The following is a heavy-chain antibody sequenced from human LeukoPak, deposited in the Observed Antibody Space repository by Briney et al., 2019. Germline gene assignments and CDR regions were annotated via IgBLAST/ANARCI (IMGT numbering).Heavy chain of an antibody. D-gene: IGHD3-10*01. V-gene: IGHV3-23*01. CDR2: ISGSGSST. CDR1: GFTFSSYA. Sequence: VQPGGSLRLSCAASGFTFSSYAMSWVRQAPGRGLEWFSAISGSGSSTHYGDSVKGRFTISRDNSRNTLYLQLNRLRAEDTAVYYCAKLLRGVIVPYFDYWVQGTLVTVSS. J-gene: IGHJ4*02. CDR3: AKLLRGVIVPYFDY.